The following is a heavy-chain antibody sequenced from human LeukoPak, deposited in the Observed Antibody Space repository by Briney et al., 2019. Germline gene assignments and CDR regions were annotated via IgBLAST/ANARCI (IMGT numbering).Heavy chain of an antibody. CDR2: IYSGGST. J-gene: IGHJ5*02. CDR3: ARSPALRWQFDP. Sequence: GGSLRLSCAASGFTVSSNYMSWVRQAPGKGLEWVSIIYSGGSTFYADSVKGRFTISRDNSKNTLYLQMNSLRAEDTAVYYCARSPALRWQFDPWGQGTLVTVSS. CDR1: GFTVSSNY. V-gene: IGHV3-53*01. D-gene: IGHD4-23*01.